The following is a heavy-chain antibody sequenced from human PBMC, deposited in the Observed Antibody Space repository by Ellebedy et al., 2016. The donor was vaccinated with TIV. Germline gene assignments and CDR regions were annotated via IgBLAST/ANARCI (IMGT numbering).Heavy chain of an antibody. CDR3: ARDNAEEQLVVDY. V-gene: IGHV4-61*01. Sequence: GSLRLSCTVSGGSVTSGTYYWSWIRQPPGKGLEWIGYIDYSGSTKYNPALKSRVTISVDTSKNQFSLRLNSVTPADTAVYYCARDNAEEQLVVDYWGQGTLVTVSS. CDR2: IDYSGST. J-gene: IGHJ4*02. D-gene: IGHD6-13*01. CDR1: GGSVTSGTYY.